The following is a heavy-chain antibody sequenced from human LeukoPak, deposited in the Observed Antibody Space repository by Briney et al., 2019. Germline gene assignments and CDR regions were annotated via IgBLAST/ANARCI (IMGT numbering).Heavy chain of an antibody. CDR1: GFSFSSYS. V-gene: IGHV3-48*01. CDR2: ISRSSSSI. CDR3: ARDRDYSFEG. J-gene: IGHJ4*02. Sequence: TWGSLRLSCAASGFSFSSYSMNWIRQAPGKGLECLSYISRSSSSIYYADSVKGRFTISRDDAKNSLYLQMNSLRAEDTAVYYCARDRDYSFEGWGKGTLVTVSS.